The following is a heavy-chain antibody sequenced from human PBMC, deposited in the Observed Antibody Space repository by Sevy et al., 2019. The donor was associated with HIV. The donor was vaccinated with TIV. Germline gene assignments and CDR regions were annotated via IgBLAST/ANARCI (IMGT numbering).Heavy chain of an antibody. V-gene: IGHV3-15*01. J-gene: IGHJ6*02. CDR1: GFTFSNAW. D-gene: IGHD3-3*01. Sequence: GGSLRLSCAASGFTFSNAWMSWVRQAPGKGLEWVGRIKSKTDGGTTDYAALVKGRFTISRDDSKNTLYLQMNSLKTEDTAVYYCTTDGTHYDFWSGYRHDYYYYYGMDVWGQGTTVTVSS. CDR3: TTDGTHYDFWSGYRHDYYYYYGMDV. CDR2: IKSKTDGGTT.